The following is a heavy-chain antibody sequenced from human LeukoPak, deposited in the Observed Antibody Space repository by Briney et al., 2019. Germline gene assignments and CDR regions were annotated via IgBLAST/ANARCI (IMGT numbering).Heavy chain of an antibody. CDR3: ARGEWAGSRSFDY. J-gene: IGHJ4*02. Sequence: GGSLRLSCAASGFTFSSYSMNWVRQAPGKGLEWVSYISSSSSTIYYADSVKGRFTISRDNAKNSLYLQMNSLRAEDTAVYYCARGEWAGSRSFDYWGQGTLVTVSS. V-gene: IGHV3-48*01. CDR1: GFTFSSYS. CDR2: ISSSSSTI. D-gene: IGHD3-3*01.